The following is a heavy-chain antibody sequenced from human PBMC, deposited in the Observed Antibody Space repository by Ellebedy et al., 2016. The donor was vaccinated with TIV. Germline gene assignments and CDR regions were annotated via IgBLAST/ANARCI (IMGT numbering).Heavy chain of an antibody. J-gene: IGHJ6*02. CDR3: ARDFPYYYYGMDV. CDR1: GFTFSDYY. Sequence: GESLKISCAASGFTFSDYYMSWIRQAPGKGLEWVSYISSSSSYTNYADSVKGRFTISRDNAKNSLYLQMNSLRAEDMAVYYCARDFPYYYYGMDVWGQGTTVTVSS. CDR2: ISSSSSYT. V-gene: IGHV3-11*06.